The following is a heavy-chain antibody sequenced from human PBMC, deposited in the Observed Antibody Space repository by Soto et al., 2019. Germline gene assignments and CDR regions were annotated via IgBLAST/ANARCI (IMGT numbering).Heavy chain of an antibody. CDR3: AKSLDMATNNYYYSYDVGV. V-gene: IGHV1-69*01. D-gene: IGHD5-12*01. CDR2: IVPIFHKP. J-gene: IGHJ6*02. Sequence: QEHLVQSGAEVKKPGSSVKVSCEASGGTFSSSGVSWVRQAPGQGLEWMGGIVPIFHKPSYAQKFQGRVTITADESTSTAYMELSSLTSEDTAVYFCAKSLDMATNNYYYSYDVGVWGPGTTVTVSS. CDR1: GGTFSSSG.